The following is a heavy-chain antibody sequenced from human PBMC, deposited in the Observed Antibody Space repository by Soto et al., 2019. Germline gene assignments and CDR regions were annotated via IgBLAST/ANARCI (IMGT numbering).Heavy chain of an antibody. J-gene: IGHJ5*02. Sequence: QVQLVQSGAEVREPGASVKVSCKASGYSFTNNDVSWVRQATGQGLEWMGWMNPGSGDTGYAQKFQGRVTMTRDISIATAYMELSSLISDDTAIYYCARMASFGSLNWFDPWGQGTLVTVSS. D-gene: IGHD3-10*01. CDR1: GYSFTNND. V-gene: IGHV1-8*01. CDR2: MNPGSGDT. CDR3: ARMASFGSLNWFDP.